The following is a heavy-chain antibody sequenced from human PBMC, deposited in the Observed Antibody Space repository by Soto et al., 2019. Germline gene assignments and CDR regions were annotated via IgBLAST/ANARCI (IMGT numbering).Heavy chain of an antibody. Sequence: QPGGSLRLSCSASGFTFSSYAMHWVRQAPGKRLEYVSSISTNGGSTHYADSVKGRFTISRDNSKNTQYLQMSSLRADDTAVYYCVKGEYYYDSSGYYPFDYWGQGTLVTVSS. V-gene: IGHV3-64D*06. D-gene: IGHD3-22*01. CDR2: ISTNGGST. J-gene: IGHJ4*02. CDR1: GFTFSSYA. CDR3: VKGEYYYDSSGYYPFDY.